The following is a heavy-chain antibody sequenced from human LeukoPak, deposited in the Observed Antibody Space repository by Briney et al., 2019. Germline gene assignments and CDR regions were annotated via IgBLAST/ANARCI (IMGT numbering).Heavy chain of an antibody. V-gene: IGHV1-2*02. CDR3: ARVMSIAVDNWFDP. CDR1: GYTFTGYY. Sequence: ASVKVSCKASGYTFTGYYMHWVRQAPGQGLEWMGWINPNSGGTNYAQKFQGRVTMTRDTSISTAYMELSRLRSDDTAVCYCARVMSIAVDNWFDPWGQGTLVTVSS. D-gene: IGHD6-19*01. J-gene: IGHJ5*02. CDR2: INPNSGGT.